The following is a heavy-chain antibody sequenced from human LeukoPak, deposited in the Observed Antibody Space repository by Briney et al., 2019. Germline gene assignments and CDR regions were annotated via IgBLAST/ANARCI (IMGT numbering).Heavy chain of an antibody. CDR2: IYSGGST. Sequence: GGSLRLSCAASGFTVTSNYMSWVRQAPGKGLEWVSVIYSGGSTYYADSVQGRFTISRDRSKNTLYLQMNSLRAEDTAVYYCVREPDYGDYDYWGQGTLVTVSS. J-gene: IGHJ4*02. CDR3: VREPDYGDYDY. V-gene: IGHV3-66*01. D-gene: IGHD4-17*01. CDR1: GFTVTSNY.